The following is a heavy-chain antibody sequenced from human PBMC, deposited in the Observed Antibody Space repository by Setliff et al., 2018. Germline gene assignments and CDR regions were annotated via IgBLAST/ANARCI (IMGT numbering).Heavy chain of an antibody. V-gene: IGHV4-39*01. D-gene: IGHD3-3*01. CDR2: IYYSGST. CDR3: ARAGPTVTFFRVLVISWWDP. CDR1: GGSISSSSYY. Sequence: SETLSLTCTVSGGSISSSSYYWGWIRQPPGKGLEWIGSIYYSGSTYYNPSLKSRVTISVDTSKNQFSLKLSSVTAADTAVYYCARAGPTVTFFRVLVISWWDPWGQGSLVTVS. J-gene: IGHJ5*02.